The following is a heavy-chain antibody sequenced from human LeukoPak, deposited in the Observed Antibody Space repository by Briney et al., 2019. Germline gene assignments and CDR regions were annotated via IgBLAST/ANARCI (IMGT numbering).Heavy chain of an antibody. J-gene: IGHJ2*01. D-gene: IGHD3-22*01. Sequence: GGSLRLSCAASGFTFSNFAMSWVRQAPGKGLEWVSTISGSAGSTYYADSVKGRFTISRDNSNNTLYLQMNSLGAEDTAVYYCAKPEYYYESSGYIWGRGTLVTVSS. CDR3: AKPEYYYESSGYI. CDR2: ISGSAGST. CDR1: GFTFSNFA. V-gene: IGHV3-23*01.